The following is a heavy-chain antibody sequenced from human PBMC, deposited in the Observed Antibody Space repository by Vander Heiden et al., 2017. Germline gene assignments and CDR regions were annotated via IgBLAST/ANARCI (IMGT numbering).Heavy chain of an antibody. V-gene: IGHV3-11*01. CDR3: ARENIPAGGTQSFDY. J-gene: IGHJ4*02. CDR2: ISSSGTTI. D-gene: IGHD6-13*01. CDR1: EFIFSDHY. Sequence: QVQLVESGGGLVKPGGSLRLPCAASEFIFSDHYMNWIRQAPGKGLEWVSYISSSGTTIYYADSVKGRLTISRDNAKNSLYLQMNNLRAEDTAVYYCARENIPAGGTQSFDYWGQGTLVTVSS.